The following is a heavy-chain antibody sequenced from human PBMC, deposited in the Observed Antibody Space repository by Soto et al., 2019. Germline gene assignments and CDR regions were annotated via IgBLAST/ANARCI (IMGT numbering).Heavy chain of an antibody. Sequence: SVKRYSAASGFTCVDYAMHWVRQAPGKGLEWVSGISWNSGSIGYADSVKGRFTISRDNAKNSLYLQMNSLRAEDTALYYCAKAFYDSSANDPIAFDYWGQGTLVTVS. V-gene: IGHV3-9*01. CDR2: ISWNSGSI. CDR3: AKAFYDSSANDPIAFDY. D-gene: IGHD3-22*01. CDR1: GFTCVDYA. J-gene: IGHJ4*02.